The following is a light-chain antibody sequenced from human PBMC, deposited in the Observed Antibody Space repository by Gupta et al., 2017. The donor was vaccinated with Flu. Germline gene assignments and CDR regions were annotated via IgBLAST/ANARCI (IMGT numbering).Light chain of an antibody. CDR3: QQCHFRPRT. J-gene: IGKJ1*01. V-gene: IGKV3D-15*01. CDR1: QTVSNY. Sequence: GDRGTVSCRASQTVSNYLAWFQQKPGQPPKLLMFGASTWPTGIPARFSGSGSGTGFTLTISSLQSEDFAVYYCQQCHFRPRTFGQGTKVEI. CDR2: GAS.